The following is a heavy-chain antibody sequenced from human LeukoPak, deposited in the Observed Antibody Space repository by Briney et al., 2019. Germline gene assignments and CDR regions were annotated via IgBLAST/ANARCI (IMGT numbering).Heavy chain of an antibody. Sequence: SETLSLTCTVSGGSVSSTSYFWGWIRQPPGNGLEWIGSIKYSGSTYYNPSLKSRVTISVDTPKNQFSLKLSSVTAADTAVYYCASLVSSAYSTFDCWGQGTLVTVSS. CDR3: ASLVSSAYSTFDC. CDR2: IKYSGST. CDR1: GGSVSSTSYF. J-gene: IGHJ4*02. V-gene: IGHV4-39*01. D-gene: IGHD3-22*01.